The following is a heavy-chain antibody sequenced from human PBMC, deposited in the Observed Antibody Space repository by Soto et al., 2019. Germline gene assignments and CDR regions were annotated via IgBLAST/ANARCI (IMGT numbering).Heavy chain of an antibody. CDR2: IWYDGSNK. CDR1: GFTFSRYG. CDR3: ARDRGKGTAVTREDYYYMDV. D-gene: IGHD4-17*01. Sequence: GGSLRLSCAVSGFTFSRYGMHWVRQAPGKGLEWVGVIWYDGSNKYYADSVKGRFTISRDNSKDTLYLQVNSLRAEDTAVFYCARDRGKGTAVTREDYYYMDVWGNGATVTVSS. J-gene: IGHJ6*03. V-gene: IGHV3-33*01.